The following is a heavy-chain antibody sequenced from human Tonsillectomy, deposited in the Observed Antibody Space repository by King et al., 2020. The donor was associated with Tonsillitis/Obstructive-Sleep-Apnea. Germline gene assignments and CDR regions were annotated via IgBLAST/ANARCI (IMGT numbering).Heavy chain of an antibody. CDR2: ISNNGGST. CDR1: GFTFSTYA. Sequence: VQLVESGGGLVQPGGSLRLSCSASGFTFSTYAMHWVRQAPGKGLESVSHISNNGGSTYSADSVKGRFTISRDNSKNTLNLQLNSLSAEETCVYYWVKGGDWETRYYFDYWGQGTLVTVSS. V-gene: IGHV3-64D*06. CDR3: VKGGDWETRYYFDY. J-gene: IGHJ4*02. D-gene: IGHD3-9*01.